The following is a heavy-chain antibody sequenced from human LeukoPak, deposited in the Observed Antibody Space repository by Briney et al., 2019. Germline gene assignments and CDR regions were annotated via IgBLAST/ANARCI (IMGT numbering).Heavy chain of an antibody. D-gene: IGHD2-15*01. CDR1: GFTFSNYA. Sequence: PGGSLRLSCAASGFTFSNYAMSWVRQAPGKGLEWVSTISGSDGSTYYADSVKGRFTICRDNSKNTLYLQMNSLRVEDTAIYYCAKGRGYCTGGSCYSDYWGQGTLVTVSS. V-gene: IGHV3-23*01. J-gene: IGHJ4*02. CDR3: AKGRGYCTGGSCYSDY. CDR2: ISGSDGST.